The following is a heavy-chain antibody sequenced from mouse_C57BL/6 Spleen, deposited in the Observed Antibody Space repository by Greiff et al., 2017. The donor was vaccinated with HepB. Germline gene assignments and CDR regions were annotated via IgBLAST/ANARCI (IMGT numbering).Heavy chain of an antibody. CDR3: ARDYYGSSTLYAMDY. CDR2: INPSSGYT. D-gene: IGHD1-1*01. J-gene: IGHJ4*01. Sequence: QVQLQQSGAELAKPGASVKLSCKASGYTFTSYWMHWVKQRPGQGLEWIGYINPSSGYTKYNQKFKDKATLTAYKSSSTAYMQLSSLTYEDSAVYYCARDYYGSSTLYAMDYWGQGTSVTVSS. V-gene: IGHV1-7*01. CDR1: GYTFTSYW.